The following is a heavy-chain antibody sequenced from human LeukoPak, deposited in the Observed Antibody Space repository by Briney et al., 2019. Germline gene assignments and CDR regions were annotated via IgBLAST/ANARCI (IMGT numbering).Heavy chain of an antibody. CDR1: GFTFSRYI. Sequence: GGSLRLSCAASGFTFSRYIMNWVRQSPGKGLEWVSFISSASSLIYYADSVQDRFIISRDNAKNSLFLQMSTLRAEDTAVYYCARDSSDDFDLWGRGTLVTVSS. CDR3: ARDSSDDFDL. D-gene: IGHD3-22*01. CDR2: ISSASSLI. J-gene: IGHJ2*01. V-gene: IGHV3-48*01.